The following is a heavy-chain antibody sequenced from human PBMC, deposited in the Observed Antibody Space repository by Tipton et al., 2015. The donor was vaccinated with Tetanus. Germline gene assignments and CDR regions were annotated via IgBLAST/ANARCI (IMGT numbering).Heavy chain of an antibody. CDR3: ARANYDFSMKGPFDS. V-gene: IGHV4-39*07. D-gene: IGHD3-3*01. CDR1: DESISSSSYY. Sequence: TLSLTCTVSDESISSSSYYWGWIRHHPGRGLEWIASISNSGTSYNNPSLKSRITISRDTSTNQYFLKLSSVTPADTAVYFCARANYDFSMKGPFDSWGQGLMVVVSA. J-gene: IGHJ4*02. CDR2: ISNSGTS.